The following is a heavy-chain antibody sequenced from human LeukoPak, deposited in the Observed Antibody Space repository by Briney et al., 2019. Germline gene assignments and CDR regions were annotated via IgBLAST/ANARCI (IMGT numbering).Heavy chain of an antibody. Sequence: SETLSLTCAVSGGSINSNNWWSWVRQPPGKGLEWIGEIYHSGSTNYNPSLKSRVTISVDRSKNHFSLKLKSVTNADTAVYYCARAGPWQIDPWGQGILVTVSS. J-gene: IGHJ5*02. D-gene: IGHD3-10*01. CDR2: IYHSGST. CDR3: ARAGPWQIDP. V-gene: IGHV4-4*02. CDR1: GGSINSNNW.